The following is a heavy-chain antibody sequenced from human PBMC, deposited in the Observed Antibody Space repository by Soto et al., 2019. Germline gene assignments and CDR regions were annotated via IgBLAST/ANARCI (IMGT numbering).Heavy chain of an antibody. J-gene: IGHJ6*02. Sequence: EVQLVESGGGLVKPGGSLRLSCAASGFTFSSYSMNWVRQAPGKGLEWVSSISSSSSYIYYADSVKGRFTISRDNAKNSLYLQMNSLRAEDTAVYYCARAARPIHYYYDGRDVWGQGTTVTVSS. CDR1: GFTFSSYS. D-gene: IGHD6-6*01. V-gene: IGHV3-21*01. CDR2: ISSSSSYI. CDR3: ARAARPIHYYYDGRDV.